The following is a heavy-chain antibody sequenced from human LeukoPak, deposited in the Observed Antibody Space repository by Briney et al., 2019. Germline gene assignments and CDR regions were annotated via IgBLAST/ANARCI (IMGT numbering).Heavy chain of an antibody. D-gene: IGHD3-22*01. J-gene: IGHJ6*02. CDR3: ARGGRYYDSSGYHLHYYYGMDV. CDR1: GGSFSGYY. Sequence: PSETLSLTCAVYGGSFSGYYWGWIRQPPGKGRKWIGEINHSGSTNYNPSLKSRVTISVDTSKNQFSLKLSSVTAADTAVYYCARGGRYYDSSGYHLHYYYGMDVWGQGTTVTVSS. CDR2: INHSGST. V-gene: IGHV4-34*01.